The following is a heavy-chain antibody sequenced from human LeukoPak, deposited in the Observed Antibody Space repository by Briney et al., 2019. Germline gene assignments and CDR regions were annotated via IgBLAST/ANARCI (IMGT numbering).Heavy chain of an antibody. CDR3: ARSLPDDILTGYYPPDYYYYGMDV. CDR1: GGTFSSYA. Sequence: GASVKVSCKASGGTFSSYAISWVRQAPGQGLEWMGGIIPIFGTANYAQKFQGRVTITADESTSTAYMELSSLRSEDTAVYYCARSLPDDILTGYYPPDYYYYGMDVWGQGTTVTVPS. D-gene: IGHD3-9*01. J-gene: IGHJ6*02. V-gene: IGHV1-69*13. CDR2: IIPIFGTA.